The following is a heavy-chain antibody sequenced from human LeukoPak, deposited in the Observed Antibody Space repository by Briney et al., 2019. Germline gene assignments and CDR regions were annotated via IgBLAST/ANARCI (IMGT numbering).Heavy chain of an antibody. CDR2: IYYSGTT. J-gene: IGHJ4*02. CDR1: GGSISSYY. D-gene: IGHD1-26*01. CDR3: ARDRSGSYWNY. Sequence: PSETLSLTCTVSGGSISSYYWTWIRQPPGKGLEWIGYIYYSGTTYYNPSLKSRVTISLDTSKNKFSLNLTSVSVADTAVYYCARDRSGSYWNYWGQGTLVTVSS. V-gene: IGHV4-59*01.